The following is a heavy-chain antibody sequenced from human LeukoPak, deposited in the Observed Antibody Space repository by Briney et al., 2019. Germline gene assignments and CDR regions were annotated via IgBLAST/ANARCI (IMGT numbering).Heavy chain of an antibody. V-gene: IGHV1-18*01. CDR3: ARAVSFSGSAVTGGAH. D-gene: IGHD6-19*01. CDR1: GYTFTSYG. Sequence: ASVKVSCKATGYTFTSYGISWVRQAPGQGLEWIGWISIYNGNTIYAQKLQGRVTMTTDTATSTGYVELRSLQSDDTAVYYCARAVSFSGSAVTGGAHWGQGTLVTVSS. CDR2: ISIYNGNT. J-gene: IGHJ4*02.